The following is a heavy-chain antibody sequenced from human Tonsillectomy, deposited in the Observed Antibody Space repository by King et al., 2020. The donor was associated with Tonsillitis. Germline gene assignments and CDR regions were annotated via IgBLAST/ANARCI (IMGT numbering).Heavy chain of an antibody. CDR2: FSAYNGNT. Sequence: QLVQSGAEVKKPGASVKVSCKASGYTFTSYGISWGRQAPGQGLEWMGWFSAYNGNTNYAQKLQGRVTMTTDTSTSTAYMELRSLRSDDTAVYYCAREMGRMGYSPFDYWGQGTLVTVSS. CDR3: AREMGRMGYSPFDY. CDR1: GYTFTSYG. D-gene: IGHD5-24*01. V-gene: IGHV1-18*01. J-gene: IGHJ4*02.